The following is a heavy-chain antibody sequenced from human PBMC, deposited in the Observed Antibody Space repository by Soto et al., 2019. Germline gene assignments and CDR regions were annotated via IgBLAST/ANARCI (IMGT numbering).Heavy chain of an antibody. CDR1: GGTFSSYA. Sequence: ASVKVSCKASGGTFSSYAISWVRQAPGQGLEWVGGIIPIFGIANYAQKFQGRVTITADKSTSTAYMELSSLRSEDTAVYYCASLPYYGSGSYYNYYFDYWGQGTLVTVSS. V-gene: IGHV1-69*10. CDR2: IIPIFGIA. CDR3: ASLPYYGSGSYYNYYFDY. J-gene: IGHJ4*02. D-gene: IGHD3-10*01.